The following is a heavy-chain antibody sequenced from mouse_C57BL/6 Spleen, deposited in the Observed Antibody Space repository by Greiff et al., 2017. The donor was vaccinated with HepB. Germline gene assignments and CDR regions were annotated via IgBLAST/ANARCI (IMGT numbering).Heavy chain of an antibody. V-gene: IGHV1-82*01. CDR2: IYPGDGDT. J-gene: IGHJ1*03. Sequence: QVQLQQSGPELVKPGASVKISCKASGYAFSSSWMNWVKQRPGKGLEWIGRIYPGDGDTNYNGKFKGKATLTADKSSSTAYMQLSSLTSEDSAVYFCARPLFITTEDWYFDVWGTGTTVTVSS. CDR1: GYAFSSSW. CDR3: ARPLFITTEDWYFDV. D-gene: IGHD1-1*01.